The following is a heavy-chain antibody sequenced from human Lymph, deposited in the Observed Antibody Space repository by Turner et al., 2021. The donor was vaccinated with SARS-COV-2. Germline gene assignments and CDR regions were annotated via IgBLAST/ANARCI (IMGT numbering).Heavy chain of an antibody. CDR3: AKGVRGAMIVVVIPYFDY. V-gene: IGHV3-23*01. Sequence: EVQLLESGGGLVQPGGSLRLSCAASGFTFSSYAMGWVHQASGEGLGWVSGISGSGGDKYYADSVKGRFTISRDNSKNTLYLQMNSLRAEDKAVYYCAKGVRGAMIVVVIPYFDYWGQGTLVTVSS. CDR1: GFTFSSYA. CDR2: ISGSGGDK. J-gene: IGHJ4*02. D-gene: IGHD3-22*01.